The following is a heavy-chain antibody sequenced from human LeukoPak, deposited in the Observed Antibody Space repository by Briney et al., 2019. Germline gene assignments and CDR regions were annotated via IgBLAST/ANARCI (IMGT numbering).Heavy chain of an antibody. Sequence: GASVKVSCKASGGTFSSYAISWVRQAPGQGLEWMGGIIPIFGTANYAQKFQGRVTISADESTSTAYMELSSLRSEDTAVYYCARDPGRTGYFDYWGQGTLVTDSS. CDR1: GGTFSSYA. J-gene: IGHJ4*02. CDR3: ARDPGRTGYFDY. V-gene: IGHV1-69*13. D-gene: IGHD1-1*01. CDR2: IIPIFGTA.